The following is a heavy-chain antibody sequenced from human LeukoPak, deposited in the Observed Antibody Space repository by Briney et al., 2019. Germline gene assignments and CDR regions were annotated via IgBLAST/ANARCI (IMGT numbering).Heavy chain of an antibody. CDR2: IRYDGNNK. Sequence: GGSLRLSCAAPGFTFSSYGMHWVRQAPGKGLEWVAFIRYDGNNKYYADSVKGRFTVSRGNSKNTLYLQMNSLRAEDTAVYYCAMKAVPRPRLYGAFDFWGQGTVVTVSS. V-gene: IGHV3-30*02. D-gene: IGHD2-2*02. J-gene: IGHJ3*01. CDR1: GFTFSSYG. CDR3: AMKAVPRPRLYGAFDF.